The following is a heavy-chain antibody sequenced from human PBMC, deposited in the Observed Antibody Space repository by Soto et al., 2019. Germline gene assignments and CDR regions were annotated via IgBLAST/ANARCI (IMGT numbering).Heavy chain of an antibody. CDR2: IYYSGST. J-gene: IGHJ4*02. CDR3: ARALDFWSAYFDY. CDR1: GGSISSYD. Sequence: PSETLSLTCTVSGGSISSYDGSWIQQPPGKGLEWIGYIYYSGSTNYNPSLKSRVTISVDTSKNQFSLKLSSVTAAGTAVYYCARALDFWSAYFDYWGQGSLVTVS. V-gene: IGHV4-59*01. D-gene: IGHD3-3*01.